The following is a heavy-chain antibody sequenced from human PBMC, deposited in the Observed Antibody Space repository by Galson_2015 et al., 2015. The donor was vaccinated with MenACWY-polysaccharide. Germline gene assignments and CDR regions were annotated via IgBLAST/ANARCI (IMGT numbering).Heavy chain of an antibody. J-gene: IGHJ3*02. D-gene: IGHD6-19*01. V-gene: IGHV3-74*01. Sequence: LRLSCAASGFTFSRYWMHWVRQAPGKGLVWVSRINSDGRSTSYADSVKGRFTISRDNAKNTLYLQMNSPRAEDTAVYYCARPSNPGYSSGLTHAFDIWGQGTVVTVSS. CDR1: GFTFSRYW. CDR3: ARPSNPGYSSGLTHAFDI. CDR2: INSDGRST.